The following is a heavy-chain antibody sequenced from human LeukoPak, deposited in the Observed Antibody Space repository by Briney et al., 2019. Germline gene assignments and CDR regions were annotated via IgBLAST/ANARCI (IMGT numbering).Heavy chain of an antibody. V-gene: IGHV3-11*01. J-gene: IGHJ4*02. CDR1: GFTFSDYY. Sequence: GGSLRLSCAASGFTFSDYYMSWIRQAPGKGLEWVSYISSSGSTIYYADSVKGRFTISRDNAKNSLYLQMNSLRAEDTAVYYCARTEPDIVVVVADTYYFDYWGQGTLVTVSS. D-gene: IGHD2-15*01. CDR3: ARTEPDIVVVVADTYYFDY. CDR2: ISSSGSTI.